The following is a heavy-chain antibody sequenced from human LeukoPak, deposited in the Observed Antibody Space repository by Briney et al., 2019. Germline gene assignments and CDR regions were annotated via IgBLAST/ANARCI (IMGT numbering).Heavy chain of an antibody. Sequence: PGGSLRLSCAASGFTFSSYGMHWVRQAPGKGLEWVAVISYDGSNKYYADSVKGRFTIPRDNSKNTLYLQMNSLRAEDTAVYYCAKDHYKIVGASPFDYWGQGTLVTVSS. J-gene: IGHJ4*02. CDR3: AKDHYKIVGASPFDY. D-gene: IGHD1-26*01. CDR2: ISYDGSNK. CDR1: GFTFSSYG. V-gene: IGHV3-30*18.